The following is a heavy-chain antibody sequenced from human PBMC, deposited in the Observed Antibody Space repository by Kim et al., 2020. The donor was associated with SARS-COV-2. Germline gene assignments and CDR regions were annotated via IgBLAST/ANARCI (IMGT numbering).Heavy chain of an antibody. D-gene: IGHD6-13*01. CDR3: ARERARIAAAGLYSP. Sequence: GGSLRLSCAASGFTFSSYGMHWVRQAPGKGLEWVAVIWYDGSNKYYADSVKGRFTISRDNSKNTLYLQMNSLRAEDTAVYYCARERARIAAAGLYSPWGQGTLVTVSS. CDR2: IWYDGSNK. V-gene: IGHV3-33*01. J-gene: IGHJ4*02. CDR1: GFTFSSYG.